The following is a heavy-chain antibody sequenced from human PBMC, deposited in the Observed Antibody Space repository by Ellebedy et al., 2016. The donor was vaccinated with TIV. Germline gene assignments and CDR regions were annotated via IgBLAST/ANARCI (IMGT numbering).Heavy chain of an antibody. CDR1: GYSIRNGYY. J-gene: IGHJ4*02. CDR2: IYHSGST. Sequence: MPSETLSLTCTVSGYSIRNGYYWGWIRQPPGKGLEWIGSIYHSGSTYYNPSLKSRVTISVDTSKNQFSLNLSSVTAADTAVYYCARRLSGIYPFDYWGRGTLVTVSS. D-gene: IGHD3-10*01. V-gene: IGHV4-38-2*02. CDR3: ARRLSGIYPFDY.